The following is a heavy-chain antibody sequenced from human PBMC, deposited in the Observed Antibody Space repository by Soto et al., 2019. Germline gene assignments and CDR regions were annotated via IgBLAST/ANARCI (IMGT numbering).Heavy chain of an antibody. D-gene: IGHD3-9*01. Sequence: SETLSLTCTVSGGSISSYYWSWIRQPPGKGLEWIGYIYYSGSTNYNPSLKSRVTISADTSKNQFSLKLSSVTAADTAVYYCARARNYDILTGYYYFDYWGQGTLVTVSS. V-gene: IGHV4-59*01. CDR3: ARARNYDILTGYYYFDY. CDR2: IYYSGST. CDR1: GGSISSYY. J-gene: IGHJ4*02.